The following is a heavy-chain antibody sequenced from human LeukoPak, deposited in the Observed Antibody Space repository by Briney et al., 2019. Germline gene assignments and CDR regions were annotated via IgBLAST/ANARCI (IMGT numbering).Heavy chain of an antibody. V-gene: IGHV3-21*01. CDR3: ARDREQDYYDSSGYAFDI. CDR2: ISSSSSYI. CDR1: GFTFSSYS. Sequence: PGGSLRLSCAASGFTFSSYSMNLVRQAPGKGLEWVSSISSSSSYIYYADSVKGRFTISRDNAKNSLYLQMNSLRAEDTAVYYCARDREQDYYDSSGYAFDIWGQGTMVTVSS. J-gene: IGHJ3*02. D-gene: IGHD3-22*01.